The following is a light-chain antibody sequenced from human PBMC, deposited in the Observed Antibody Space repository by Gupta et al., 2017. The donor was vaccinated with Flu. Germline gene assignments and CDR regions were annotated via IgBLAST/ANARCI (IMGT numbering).Light chain of an antibody. V-gene: IGKV1-27*01. CDR2: DVC. Sequence: PSSRSASVGDRVTITCRASQGISNYLFFFPSRRRHTTSGGDWSSDVCSSDLTDLYYIYGSGSGSGTDFTRIISSLQAEDVADYYSQEYWTFGPGTKVEIK. CDR1: QGISNY. CDR3: QEYWT. J-gene: IGKJ1*01.